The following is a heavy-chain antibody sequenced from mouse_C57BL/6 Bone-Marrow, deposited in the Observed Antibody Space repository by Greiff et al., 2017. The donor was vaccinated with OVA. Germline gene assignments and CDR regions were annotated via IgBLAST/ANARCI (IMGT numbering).Heavy chain of an antibody. CDR2: IDPSDSYT. Sequence: QVQLQQPGAELVRPGTSVKLSCKASGYTFTSYWMHWVKQRPGQGLEWIGVIDPSDSYTNYNQKFKGKATLTVDTSSSTAYMQLSSLTSEDSAVYYCARPYWGYWGQGTTLTVSS. J-gene: IGHJ2*01. CDR3: ARPYWGY. CDR1: GYTFTSYW. V-gene: IGHV1-59*01. D-gene: IGHD2-10*01.